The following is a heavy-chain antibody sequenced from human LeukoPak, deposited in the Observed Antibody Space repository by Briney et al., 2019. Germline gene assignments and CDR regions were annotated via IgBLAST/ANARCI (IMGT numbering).Heavy chain of an antibody. D-gene: IGHD2-21*02. CDR1: GFNFSSDA. Sequence: PGGSLRLSCAASGFNFSSDAMHWVRQAPGKGLEWVAVLSYDGSNRHYADSVKGRFTISRDNSKNTLYLQMNSLRAEDTAVYYCAKDQYFVTGYYYYLDVWGKGTTVTISS. J-gene: IGHJ6*03. V-gene: IGHV3-30*18. CDR3: AKDQYFVTGYYYYLDV. CDR2: LSYDGSNR.